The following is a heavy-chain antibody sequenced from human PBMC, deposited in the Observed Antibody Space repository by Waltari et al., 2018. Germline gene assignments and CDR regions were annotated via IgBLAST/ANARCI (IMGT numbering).Heavy chain of an antibody. CDR2: INPIGGST. J-gene: IGHJ6*03. D-gene: IGHD3-16*01. V-gene: IGHV1-46*01. CDR1: GYTFTSYY. CDR3: AREDLGYYYMDV. Sequence: QVQLVQSGAEVKKPGASVKVSCKASGYTFTSYYMHWVRQAPGQGLEWMGIINPIGGSTSYAQKFQGRVTMTRDTSTSTVYMELSSLRSEDTAVYYCAREDLGYYYMDVWGKGTTVTVSS.